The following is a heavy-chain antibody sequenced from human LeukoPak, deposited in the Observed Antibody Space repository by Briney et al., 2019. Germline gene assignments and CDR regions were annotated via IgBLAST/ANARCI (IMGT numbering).Heavy chain of an antibody. CDR2: IYYSGST. J-gene: IGHJ4*02. Sequence: PSGALSLTCTVSGGSISSGSYYWSWIRPPPGKGLEWIGYIYYSGSTNYNPSLKSRVTISVDTSKNQFSLKLSSVTAADTAVYYCARREVAGTKHFDYWGQGTLVTVSS. CDR1: GGSISSGSYY. V-gene: IGHV4-61*01. D-gene: IGHD6-19*01. CDR3: ARREVAGTKHFDY.